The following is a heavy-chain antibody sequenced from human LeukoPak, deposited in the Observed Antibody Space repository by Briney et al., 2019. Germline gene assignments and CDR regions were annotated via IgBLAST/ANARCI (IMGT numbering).Heavy chain of an antibody. Sequence: PGGSLRLSSVASGFSFSTYWMTWIRRAPGKGLEWVANIKEDESQRYYLGSVKGRFTISRDNTKSSVYLQMNSLRVEDTALYYCARGRAVDVWGQGTMVTVSS. CDR2: IKEDESQR. D-gene: IGHD3-10*01. CDR3: ARGRAVDV. CDR1: GFSFSTYW. J-gene: IGHJ3*01. V-gene: IGHV3-7*03.